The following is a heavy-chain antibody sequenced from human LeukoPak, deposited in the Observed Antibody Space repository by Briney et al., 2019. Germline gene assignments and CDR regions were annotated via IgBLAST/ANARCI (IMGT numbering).Heavy chain of an antibody. CDR3: AKAEGYDILTGLDY. CDR1: GFTVNNNY. Sequence: GGSLRLSCAASGFTVNNNYMNWVRQAPGKGLEWVSGIGASGGSTYYADSVKGRFTISRDNSKNTLYLQMNSLRTEDTAVYYCAKAEGYDILTGLDYWGQGTLVTVSS. CDR2: IGASGGST. J-gene: IGHJ4*02. V-gene: IGHV3-23*01. D-gene: IGHD3-9*01.